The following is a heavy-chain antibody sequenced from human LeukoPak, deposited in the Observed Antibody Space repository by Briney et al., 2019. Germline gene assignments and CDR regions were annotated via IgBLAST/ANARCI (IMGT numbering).Heavy chain of an antibody. CDR3: ARVTGSIDY. CDR1: GYTFTNYD. CDR2: MNPKSGYT. J-gene: IGHJ4*02. V-gene: IGHV1-8*01. D-gene: IGHD1-26*01. Sequence: ASVKVSCKASGYTFTNYDINWVRQAIGQGLEWMGCMNPKSGYTGYAQKFQGRVTMTRDTSISTAYMELGSLRSEDTAVYYCARVTGSIDYWGQGTLVTVSS.